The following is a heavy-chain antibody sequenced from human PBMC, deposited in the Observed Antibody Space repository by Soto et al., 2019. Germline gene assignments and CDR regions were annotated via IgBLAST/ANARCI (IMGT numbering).Heavy chain of an antibody. CDR3: ARSLRPLSWFDP. Sequence: EVQVLESGGDLVQPGGSLRLSCAASGVTFSAYAMNWVRRAPGKGLEWVSGISGNGGSIYNADSVKGRFTISRDNFKNTIYLQMNSLRAEDTAMYYCARSLRPLSWFDPWGQGTLVTVSS. D-gene: IGHD3-10*01. J-gene: IGHJ5*02. CDR1: GVTFSAYA. CDR2: ISGNGGSI. V-gene: IGHV3-23*01.